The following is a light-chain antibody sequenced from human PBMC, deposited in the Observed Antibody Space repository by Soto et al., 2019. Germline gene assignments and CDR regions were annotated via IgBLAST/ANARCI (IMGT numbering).Light chain of an antibody. Sequence: QSALTQPASVSGSPGQSITISCTGTGRDVGGYNYVSWYQHHPGKAPKLMIYDVTNRPSGISNRFSGSKSGITASLTISGLQAEDEADYYCSSYATGSIVLFGGGTKVTVL. CDR1: GRDVGGYNY. CDR2: DVT. V-gene: IGLV2-14*03. CDR3: SSYATGSIVL. J-gene: IGLJ3*02.